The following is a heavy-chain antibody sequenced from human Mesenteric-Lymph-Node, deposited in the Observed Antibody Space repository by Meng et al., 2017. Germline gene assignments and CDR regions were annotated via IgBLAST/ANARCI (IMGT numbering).Heavy chain of an antibody. J-gene: IGHJ4*02. D-gene: IGHD1/OR15-1a*01. V-gene: IGHV3-21*04. CDR1: GFTFSSYS. Sequence: EVQLVEFGGGLFKPGGSLRLSCAASGFTFSSYSMTWVRQASGKGLEWVSSISSSSSYIYYADSVKGRFTISRDNAKSTLYLQMNSLRAEDTAVYYCVKASGDSPNKNFDSWGQGTLVTVSS. CDR3: VKASGDSPNKNFDS. CDR2: ISSSSSYI.